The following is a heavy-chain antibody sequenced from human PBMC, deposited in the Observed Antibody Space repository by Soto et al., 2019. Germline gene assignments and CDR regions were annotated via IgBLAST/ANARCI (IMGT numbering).Heavy chain of an antibody. D-gene: IGHD6-19*01. CDR1: GGTFSSYT. Sequence: SVKVSCTASGGTFSSYTISWVRHAPGQGLEWMGRIIPILGIANYAQKFQGRVTITADKSTSTAYMELSSLRSEDTAVYYCARPVAGTVDDAFDIWGQGTMVTVSS. CDR3: ARPVAGTVDDAFDI. V-gene: IGHV1-69*02. J-gene: IGHJ3*02. CDR2: IIPILGIA.